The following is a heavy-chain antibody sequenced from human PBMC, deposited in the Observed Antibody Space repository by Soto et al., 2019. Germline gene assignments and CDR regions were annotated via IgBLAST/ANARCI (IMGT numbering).Heavy chain of an antibody. V-gene: IGHV3-30-3*01. CDR1: GFIFSSYD. CDR2: ISSDGSNK. CDR3: ARVSIASGAFN. D-gene: IGHD1-26*01. J-gene: IGHJ4*02. Sequence: QVLVVESGGGVVQPGGSLRLSCAASGFIFSSYDMHWVRQAPDKGLEWVAVISSDGSNKYYADSVKGRTTISRDNFKKSLQLQMTSLRAEDTAVYYCARVSIASGAFNWGQGPLVTVSS.